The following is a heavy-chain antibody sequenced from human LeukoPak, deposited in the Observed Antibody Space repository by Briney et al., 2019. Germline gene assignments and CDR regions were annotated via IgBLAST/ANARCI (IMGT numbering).Heavy chain of an antibody. J-gene: IGHJ6*03. D-gene: IGHD2-2*01. CDR1: GFTFSSYS. V-gene: IGHV3-48*02. CDR3: ARDGTSCYLSSCYYYYYMDV. Sequence: PGGSLRLSCAASGFTFSSYSMNWVRQAPGKGLEWVSYISSSSSTIYYADSVKGRFTISRDNAKNSLYLQMNSLRDEDTAVYYCARDGTSCYLSSCYYYYYMDVWGKGTTVTVSS. CDR2: ISSSSSTI.